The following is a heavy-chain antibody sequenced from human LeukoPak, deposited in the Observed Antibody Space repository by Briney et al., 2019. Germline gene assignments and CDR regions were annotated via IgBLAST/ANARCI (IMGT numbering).Heavy chain of an antibody. CDR2: ISSSSSYT. CDR3: ARDKYYGSGSYLIDY. CDR1: GYTFSDYY. J-gene: IGHJ4*02. Sequence: GGSLRLSCAASGYTFSDYYMSWIRQAPGKGLEWVSYISSSSSYTNYADSVKGRFTISGDNAKNSLYLQMNSLRAEDTAVYYCARDKYYGSGSYLIDYWGQGTLVTVSS. D-gene: IGHD3-10*01. V-gene: IGHV3-11*06.